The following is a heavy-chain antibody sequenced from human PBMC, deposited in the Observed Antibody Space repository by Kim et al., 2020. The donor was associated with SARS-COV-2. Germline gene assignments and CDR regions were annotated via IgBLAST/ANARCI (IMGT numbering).Heavy chain of an antibody. D-gene: IGHD6-13*01. J-gene: IGHJ4*02. CDR1: GFTFISYA. Sequence: GGSVRLSCAASGFTFISYAINWVRQAPGKGLEWVSYISSSSGKIDYADSVKGRFPISRDNAKNSVYLQMNSLRDEDTAVYYCARDRSFGSTLYYYFDYWGQGALVTVSS. V-gene: IGHV3-48*02. CDR2: ISSSSGKI. CDR3: ARDRSFGSTLYYYFDY.